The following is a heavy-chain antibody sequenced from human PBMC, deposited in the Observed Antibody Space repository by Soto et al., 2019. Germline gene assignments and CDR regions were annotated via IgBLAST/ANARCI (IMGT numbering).Heavy chain of an antibody. Sequence: GGSLRLSCAASGFTFSTYSMNWVRQAPGKGLEWVSYISSSSSTIFYTDSVKGRFTVSRDNAKNSLYLQMNNLRDDDTALYYCVRDAHRGGDYDYWGQGALVTVSS. CDR1: GFTFSTYS. CDR3: VRDAHRGGDYDY. V-gene: IGHV3-48*02. D-gene: IGHD3-16*01. J-gene: IGHJ4*02. CDR2: ISSSSSTI.